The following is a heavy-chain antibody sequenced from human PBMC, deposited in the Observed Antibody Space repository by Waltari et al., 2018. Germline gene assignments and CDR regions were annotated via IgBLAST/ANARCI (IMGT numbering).Heavy chain of an antibody. CDR3: TRRYCSSTTCINAFDI. V-gene: IGHV3-15*01. CDR1: GFAFNYAW. D-gene: IGHD2-2*01. J-gene: IGHJ3*02. CDR2: SRRKTDGGTI. Sequence: EVQLVESGGGLVKPGGSLRLSCAASGFAFNYAWMSWVRQAPGKELEWVGRSRRKTDGGTIDYAAPVKDRFSISRDDSKNTLYLQMNSLEIEDTAVYYCTRRYCSSTTCINAFDIWGQGTVVTVSS.